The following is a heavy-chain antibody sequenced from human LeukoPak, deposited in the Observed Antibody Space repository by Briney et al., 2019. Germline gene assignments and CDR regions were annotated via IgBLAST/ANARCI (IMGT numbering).Heavy chain of an antibody. V-gene: IGHV3-21*01. D-gene: IGHD3-9*01. Sequence: PGGSLRLSCAASGFTVSSNYMSWVRQAPGKGLEWVSSISSSSSYIYYADSVKGRFTISRDNAKNSLYLQMNSLRAEDTAVYYCVRDILTGYSNYWGQGTLVTVSS. J-gene: IGHJ4*02. CDR2: ISSSSSYI. CDR1: GFTVSSNY. CDR3: VRDILTGYSNY.